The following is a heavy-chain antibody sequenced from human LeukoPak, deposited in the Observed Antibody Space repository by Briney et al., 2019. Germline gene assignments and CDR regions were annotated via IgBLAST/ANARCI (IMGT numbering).Heavy chain of an antibody. CDR2: INHSGST. CDR1: GGSFSGYY. CDR3: ARYRGGYVVY. Sequence: PSETLSLTCAVYGGSFSGYYWSWIRQPPGKGLEWIGEINHSGSTNYNPSLKSRVTISVDTSKNQFSLKLSSVTAADTAVYYCARYRGGYVVYWGQGTLVTVSS. D-gene: IGHD3-16*01. J-gene: IGHJ4*02. V-gene: IGHV4-34*01.